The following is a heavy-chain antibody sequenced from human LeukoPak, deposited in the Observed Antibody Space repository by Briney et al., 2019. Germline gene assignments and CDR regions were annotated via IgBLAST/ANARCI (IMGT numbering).Heavy chain of an antibody. V-gene: IGHV4-59*01. CDR3: ARDLAGGYFDL. CDR1: GGSISSYY. CDR2: IYYSGST. D-gene: IGHD3-16*01. Sequence: SETLSLTCTVSGGSISSYYWSWIRQPPGKGLEWIGYIYYSGSTNYNPSLKSRVTMSVDTSKNQFSLKLSSVTAADTAVYYCARDLAGGYFDLWGRGTLVTVSS. J-gene: IGHJ2*01.